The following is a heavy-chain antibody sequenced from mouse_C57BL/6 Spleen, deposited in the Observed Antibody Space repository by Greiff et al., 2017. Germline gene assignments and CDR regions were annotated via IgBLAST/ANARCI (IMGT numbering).Heavy chain of an antibody. CDR1: GFNIKDYY. CDR2: IDPENGET. Sequence: VQLQQSGAELVKPGASVKLSCTASGFNIKDYYMHWVKQRPEQGLEWIGRIDPENGETKYAPKLKGKATITADKSSNTAYLQLSSLTSEDTAVYYCARHSNDAMDYWGQGTSVTVSS. J-gene: IGHJ4*01. CDR3: ARHSNDAMDY. V-gene: IGHV14-2*01. D-gene: IGHD2-5*01.